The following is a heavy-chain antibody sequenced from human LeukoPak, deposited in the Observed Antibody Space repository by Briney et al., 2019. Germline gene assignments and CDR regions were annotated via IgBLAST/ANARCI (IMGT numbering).Heavy chain of an antibody. CDR2: ISGSGGYT. J-gene: IGHJ2*01. CDR3: AKDPTYGDYAFPDWYFDL. D-gene: IGHD4-17*01. V-gene: IGHV3-23*01. Sequence: GGSLRLSCAASGFTFNNYAMSWVRQAPGKGLEWVSGISGSGGYTHYADSVKGRFIVSRDNSKNTLYLQMNSLRAEDTAVYYCAKDPTYGDYAFPDWYFDLWGRGALVTVSS. CDR1: GFTFNNYA.